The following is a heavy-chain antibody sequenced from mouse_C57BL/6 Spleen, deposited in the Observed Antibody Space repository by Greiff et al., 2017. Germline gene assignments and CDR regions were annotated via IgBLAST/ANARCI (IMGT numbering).Heavy chain of an antibody. J-gene: IGHJ3*01. CDR3: ARGTGFAY. D-gene: IGHD3-1*01. Sequence: VQGVESGAELARPGASVKMSCKASGYTFTSYTMHWVKQRPGQGLEWIGYINPSSGYTKYNQKFKDKATLTADKSSSTAYMQLSSLTSEDSAVYYCARGTGFAYWGQGTLVTVSA. CDR1: GYTFTSYT. CDR2: INPSSGYT. V-gene: IGHV1-4*01.